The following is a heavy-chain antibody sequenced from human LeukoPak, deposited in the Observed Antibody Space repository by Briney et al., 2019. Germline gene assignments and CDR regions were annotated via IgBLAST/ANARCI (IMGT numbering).Heavy chain of an antibody. CDR2: MNPNSGNT. V-gene: IGHV1-8*01. CDR1: GYTFTSYD. D-gene: IGHD5-24*01. J-gene: IGHJ5*02. Sequence: ASVKVSCKASGYTFTSYDINWVRQATGQGLEWMGWMNPNSGNTGYAQKFQGRVTMTRNTSISTAYMELSSLRSEDTAVYYCASEDNRDGYNPAWGQGTLVTVSS. CDR3: ASEDNRDGYNPA.